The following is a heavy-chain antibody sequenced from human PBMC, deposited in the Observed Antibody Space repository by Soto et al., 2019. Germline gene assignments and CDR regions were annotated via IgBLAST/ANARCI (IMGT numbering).Heavy chain of an antibody. J-gene: IGHJ3*01. D-gene: IGHD3-3*01. CDR3: AKDTVGGYSFWSGYYSDGLDV. Sequence: EVKLLESGGGLAQPGGSLRLSCVGSGFTFDSYAISWVRQAPGKGLQWISAISGSADGTDYAHSVKGRFTISRDNSRNTVHLQMDSLRVGDTALYYCAKDTVGGYSFWSGYYSDGLDVWGQGTMVTVSS. CDR2: ISGSADGT. V-gene: IGHV3-23*01. CDR1: GFTFDSYA.